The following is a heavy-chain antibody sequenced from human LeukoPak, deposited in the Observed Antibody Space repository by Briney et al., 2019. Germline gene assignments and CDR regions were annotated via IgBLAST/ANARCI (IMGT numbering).Heavy chain of an antibody. CDR2: IIPIFGTA. CDR1: GYTFTSYD. CDR3: ARPARIAAAGTSRGDPFDY. J-gene: IGHJ4*02. D-gene: IGHD6-13*01. V-gene: IGHV1-69*06. Sequence: SVKVSCKASGYTFTSYDINWVRQATGQGLEWMGGIIPIFGTANYAQKFQGRVTITADKSTSTAYMELSSLRSEDTAVYYCARPARIAAAGTSRGDPFDYWGQGTLVTVSS.